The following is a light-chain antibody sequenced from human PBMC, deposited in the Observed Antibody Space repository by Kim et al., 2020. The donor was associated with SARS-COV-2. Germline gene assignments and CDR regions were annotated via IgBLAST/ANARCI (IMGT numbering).Light chain of an antibody. CDR1: SSDIGAYDY. J-gene: IGLJ1*01. CDR3: SAYTSTNTLV. Sequence: QSALTQPASVSGSPGQSITISCTGTSSDIGAYDYVSWYQQHPGKAPKLMIYEVNNRPSGVSNRFFGSKSGNTASLTISGLQAEDEADYYCSAYTSTNTLVFGTGTKVTVL. V-gene: IGLV2-14*01. CDR2: EVN.